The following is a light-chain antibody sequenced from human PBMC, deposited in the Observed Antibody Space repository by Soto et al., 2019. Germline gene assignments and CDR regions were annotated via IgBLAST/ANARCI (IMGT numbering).Light chain of an antibody. CDR3: SSYAGSGYDD. J-gene: IGLJ1*01. CDR2: EVS. Sequence: QSALTQPPSASGSPGQSVTISCTGTSSDVGGYNYVSWYQQHPGKAPKLMIYEVSKRPSGVPDRFSGSKSGNTASLTVSGLQAEDEADYYCSSYAGSGYDDFGTGTKVTVL. V-gene: IGLV2-8*01. CDR1: SSDVGGYNY.